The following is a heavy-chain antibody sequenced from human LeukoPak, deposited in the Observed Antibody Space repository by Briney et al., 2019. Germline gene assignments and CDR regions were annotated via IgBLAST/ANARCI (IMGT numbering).Heavy chain of an antibody. Sequence: PGGSLRLSCAASGFTFRSYAMHWVRQAPGKGLEWVALIRYDGSNTFYVDSVKGRFTISRDNSKNTLYLQMNSLRAEDTAVYYCARASRSLGYDPWGQGTLVTVSS. V-gene: IGHV3-30*02. CDR2: IRYDGSNT. D-gene: IGHD3-3*01. CDR3: ARASRSLGYDP. CDR1: GFTFRSYA. J-gene: IGHJ5*02.